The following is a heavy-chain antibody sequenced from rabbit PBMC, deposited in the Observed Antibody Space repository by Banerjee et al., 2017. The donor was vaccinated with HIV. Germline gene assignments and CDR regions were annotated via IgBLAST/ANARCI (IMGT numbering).Heavy chain of an antibody. D-gene: IGHD4-2*01. CDR3: ARDGYAGHGYPNL. CDR1: GFSFSSSYW. Sequence: QEQLVESGGGLVQPEGSLTLTCTASGFSFSSSYWICWVRQAPGKGLEWIGCTDTGSGGNTYHASWAKGRFTISKTSSTTMTLQMTSLTDADTATYFCARDGYAGHGYPNLWGPGTLVTVS. CDR2: TDTGSGGNT. J-gene: IGHJ4*01. V-gene: IGHV1S45*01.